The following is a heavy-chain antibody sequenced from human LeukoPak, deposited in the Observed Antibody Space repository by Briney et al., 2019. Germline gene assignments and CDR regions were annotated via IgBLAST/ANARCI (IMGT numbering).Heavy chain of an antibody. CDR3: ARSRLSRVNWFDP. CDR1: GFTLSSYW. J-gene: IGHJ5*02. Sequence: GGSLSLSCAASGFTLSSYWMHWVRQARRKGLVEVSRINSDGSSTSHTDSPKDRFKIPRHNATNTLYLQMNSLRAEDTAVYYCARSRLSRVNWFDPWGQGTLVTVSS. CDR2: INSDGSST. V-gene: IGHV3-74*01. D-gene: IGHD3-16*02.